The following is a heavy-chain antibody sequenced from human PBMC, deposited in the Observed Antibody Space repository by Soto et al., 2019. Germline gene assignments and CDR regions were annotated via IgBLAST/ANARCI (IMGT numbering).Heavy chain of an antibody. CDR1: GYTFTSYD. D-gene: IGHD2-8*01. Sequence: ASVKVSCKASGYTFTSYDINWVRQATGQGLEWMGWMNPNSSNTGYAQKFQGRITMTRNTSISTAYMELSSLRSEDTAVYYCARGPDCTNGVCSDYWGQGTLVTVSS. CDR2: MNPNSSNT. J-gene: IGHJ4*02. V-gene: IGHV1-8*01. CDR3: ARGPDCTNGVCSDY.